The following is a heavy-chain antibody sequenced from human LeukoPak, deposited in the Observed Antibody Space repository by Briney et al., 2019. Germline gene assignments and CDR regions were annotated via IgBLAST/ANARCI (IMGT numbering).Heavy chain of an antibody. D-gene: IGHD2-21*02. Sequence: SETLSLTCVVNGGSFRGYYWTWIRQPPGKGLEWIGEINHSGSANYNPSLRSRLTMSVDTSKNHFSLRLTSVSAADTAVYYCARITSRRDSDTTHYPYYYMDVWGKGTPVTVSS. CDR1: GGSFRGYY. CDR2: INHSGSA. J-gene: IGHJ6*03. CDR3: ARITSRRDSDTTHYPYYYMDV. V-gene: IGHV4-34*01.